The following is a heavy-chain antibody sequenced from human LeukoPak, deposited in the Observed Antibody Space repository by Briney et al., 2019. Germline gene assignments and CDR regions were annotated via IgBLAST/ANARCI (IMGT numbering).Heavy chain of an antibody. CDR3: ARDLLYYYDSSGYSYFDY. Sequence: GGSLRLSCAASGFTFSSYSMNWVRQAPGKGLEWVSSISSSSSYIYYADSVKGRFTISRDNAKNSLYLQMNSLRAEDTAVYYCARDLLYYYDSSGYSYFDYWGQGTLVTVSS. CDR1: GFTFSSYS. CDR2: ISSSSSYI. D-gene: IGHD3-22*01. V-gene: IGHV3-21*01. J-gene: IGHJ4*02.